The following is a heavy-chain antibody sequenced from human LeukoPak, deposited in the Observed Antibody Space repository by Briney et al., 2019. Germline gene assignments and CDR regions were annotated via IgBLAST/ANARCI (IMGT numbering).Heavy chain of an antibody. J-gene: IGHJ4*02. V-gene: IGHV3-30*18. D-gene: IGHD3-3*01. Sequence: GGSLRLSCAASGFTFSDYGTHCVRQAPGKGLECVAVISYDGSNKYYADSVKGRFTISRDNSKNTLYLQMNSLRAEDTAVYYCAKDQGDFCSAFDYWGQGTLVTVSS. CDR2: ISYDGSNK. CDR3: AKDQGDFCSAFDY. CDR1: GFTFSDYG.